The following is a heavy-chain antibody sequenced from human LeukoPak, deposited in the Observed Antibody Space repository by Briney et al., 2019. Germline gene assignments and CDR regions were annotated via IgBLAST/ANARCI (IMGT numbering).Heavy chain of an antibody. CDR3: AREVTCGGDCQSFDY. CDR1: GGSISSYY. Sequence: SETLSLTCTVSGGSISSYYWSWIRQPPGKGLEWIGYIHYSGSTKYNPSLKSRVTISVDTSKKQFSLKLSSVTAADTAVYYCAREVTCGGDCQSFDYWGQGTLVTVSS. V-gene: IGHV4-59*12. CDR2: IHYSGST. J-gene: IGHJ4*02. D-gene: IGHD2-21*02.